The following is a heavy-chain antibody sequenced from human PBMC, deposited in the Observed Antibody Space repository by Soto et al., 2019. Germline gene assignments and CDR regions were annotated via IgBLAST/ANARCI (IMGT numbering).Heavy chain of an antibody. V-gene: IGHV3-15*01. J-gene: IGHJ5*02. D-gene: IGHD3-3*01. CDR2: IKSKTDGGTT. CDR1: GFTFSNAW. Sequence: GGSLRLSCAASGFTFSNAWMSWVRQAPGKGLEWVGRIKSKTDGGTTDYAAPVKGRFTISRDDSKNTLYLQMNSLKTEDTAVYYCTTEPSPVYYDFWSGYAPGNWFDPWGQGTLVTVSS. CDR3: TTEPSPVYYDFWSGYAPGNWFDP.